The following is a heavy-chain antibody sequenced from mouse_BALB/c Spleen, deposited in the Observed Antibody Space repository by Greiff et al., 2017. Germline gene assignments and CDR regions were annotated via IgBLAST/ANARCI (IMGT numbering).Heavy chain of an antibody. V-gene: IGHV5-6-2*01. J-gene: IGHJ4*01. Sequence: EVQLVESGGGLVKLGGSLKLSCAASGFTFSSYYMSWVRQTPEKRLELVAAINSNGGSTYYPDTVKGRFTISRDNAKNTLYLQMSSLKSEDTALYYCARRTLPYGYDEGYAMDYWGQGTSVTVSS. CDR1: GFTFSSYY. CDR2: INSNGGST. D-gene: IGHD2-2*01. CDR3: ARRTLPYGYDEGYAMDY.